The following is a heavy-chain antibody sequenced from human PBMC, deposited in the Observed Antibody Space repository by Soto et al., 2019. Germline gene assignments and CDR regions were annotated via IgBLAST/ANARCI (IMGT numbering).Heavy chain of an antibody. V-gene: IGHV3-11*05. J-gene: IGHJ5*02. CDR2: ISSSSSYT. CDR3: AREKDTAMSASFDP. D-gene: IGHD5-18*01. Sequence: QVQLVESGGGLVKPGGSLRLSCAASGFTFSDYYMSWIRQAPGKGLEWVSYISSSSSYTNYADSVKGRFTISRDHAKNSLYLQMNSLRAEDTAVYYCAREKDTAMSASFDPWGQGTLVTVSS. CDR1: GFTFSDYY.